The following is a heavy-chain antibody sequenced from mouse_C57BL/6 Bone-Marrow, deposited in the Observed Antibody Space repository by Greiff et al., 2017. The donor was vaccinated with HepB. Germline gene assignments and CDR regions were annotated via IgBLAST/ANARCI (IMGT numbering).Heavy chain of an antibody. D-gene: IGHD2-3*01. CDR1: GFPITSGYY. V-gene: IGHV12-3*01. Sequence: VQLQESGPGLVKPSQSLFLTCSITGFPITSGYYWIWIRQSPGKPLEWMGYITHSGETFYNPSLQSPISITRETSKNQFFLQLNSVTTEDTAMYYCAGDRSGDGYRAYWGQGTLVTVSA. CDR3: AGDRSGDGYRAY. CDR2: ITHSGET. J-gene: IGHJ3*01.